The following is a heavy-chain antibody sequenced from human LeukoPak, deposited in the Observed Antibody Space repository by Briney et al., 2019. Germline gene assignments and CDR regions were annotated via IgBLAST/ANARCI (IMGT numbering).Heavy chain of an antibody. J-gene: IGHJ4*02. CDR3: ARHGGGGESYPRVFDY. CDR2: IYYSGST. V-gene: IGHV4-59*08. Sequence: SETLSLTCTVSGGSICPYYWSWIRQPPGKGLEWIGYIYYSGSTSYNPSLKSRVTISVDTSKNQFSLKLSSVTAADTAVYYCARHGGGGESYPRVFDYWGRGNLVTVSS. D-gene: IGHD1-26*01. CDR1: GGSICPYY.